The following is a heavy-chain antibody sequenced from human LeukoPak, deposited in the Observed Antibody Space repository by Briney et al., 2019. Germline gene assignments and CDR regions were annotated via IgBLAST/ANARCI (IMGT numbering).Heavy chain of an antibody. CDR1: GGTFSSYA. V-gene: IGHV1-69*04. CDR2: IIPILGIA. D-gene: IGHD3-10*01. J-gene: IGHJ4*02. CDR3: ARGPYKWFGELSDYFDY. Sequence: GASVKVSCKASGGTFSSYAISWVRQAPGQGLEWMGRIIPILGIANYAQKFQGRVTITADKSTSTAYMELSSLRSEDTAVYYCARGPYKWFGELSDYFDYWGQGTLVTVSS.